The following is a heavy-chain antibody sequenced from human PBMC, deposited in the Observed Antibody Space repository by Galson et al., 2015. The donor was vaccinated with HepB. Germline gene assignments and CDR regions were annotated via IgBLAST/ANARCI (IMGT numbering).Heavy chain of an antibody. V-gene: IGHV3-48*01. CDR1: GFTFSNYP. D-gene: IGHD3-22*01. CDR3: AREPNYDISSYYFDY. CDR2: IRSSSSTI. Sequence: PLRLSCAASGFTFSNYPMNWVRQAPGKGLGWVSSIRSSSSTIDYADSVKGRFTLSRAKANNSLFLQMNSLRAEDTAVYYCAREPNYDISSYYFDYWGQGTLVTVSS. J-gene: IGHJ4*02.